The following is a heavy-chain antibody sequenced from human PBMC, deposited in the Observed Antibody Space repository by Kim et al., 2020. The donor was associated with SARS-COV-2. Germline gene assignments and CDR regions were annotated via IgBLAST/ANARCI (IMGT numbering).Heavy chain of an antibody. J-gene: IGHJ4*02. V-gene: IGHV3-11*04. D-gene: IGHD6-19*01. CDR2: M. CDR3: ARGKYTGGWCDY. Sequence: MHYGDSLKGRFKLSRYNAKNPLYLQMNSLTAEDTAVLYWARGKYTGGWCDYWGQGTLVTVSS.